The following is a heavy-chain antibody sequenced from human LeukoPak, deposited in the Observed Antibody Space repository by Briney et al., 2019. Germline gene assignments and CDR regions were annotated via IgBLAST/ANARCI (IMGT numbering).Heavy chain of an antibody. V-gene: IGHV3-23*01. J-gene: IGHJ6*03. CDR2: ISAGGDYT. Sequence: GGTLRLSCAASGFTFTSYALTWVRQAQGKGLEWVAIISAGGDYTYYADSVKGRFSISRDNSKNTVFLQMNSLRAEDTAVYYCAKMSTYGSGSYYLRYYYYYYMDVWGKGTTVTISS. CDR3: AKMSTYGSGSYYLRYYYYYYMDV. D-gene: IGHD3-10*01. CDR1: GFTFTSYA.